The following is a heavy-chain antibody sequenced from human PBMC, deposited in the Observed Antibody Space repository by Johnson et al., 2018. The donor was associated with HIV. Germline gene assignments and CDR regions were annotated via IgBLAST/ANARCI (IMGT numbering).Heavy chain of an antibody. CDR1: GFTFSSYG. Sequence: QVQLVESGGGVVQPGRSLRLSCAASGFTFSSYGMHWVRQAPGKGLEWVAFIRYDGSNKYSADSVKGRFTISRDNSKNTLYLQMNSLRAEDAAVYYCASRGPSSSGAFDIWGQGTMVTVSS. J-gene: IGHJ3*02. CDR2: IRYDGSNK. D-gene: IGHD6-6*01. V-gene: IGHV3-33*08. CDR3: ASRGPSSSGAFDI.